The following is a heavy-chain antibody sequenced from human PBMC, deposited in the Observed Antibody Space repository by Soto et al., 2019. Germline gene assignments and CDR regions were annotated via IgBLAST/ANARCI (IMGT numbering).Heavy chain of an antibody. J-gene: IGHJ6*02. CDR1: GYGFAGYY. V-gene: IGHV1-2*02. D-gene: IGHD3-9*01. Sequence: ASLKVSCKSSGYGFAGYYIQWVRQAHGQGLEWMGWINPNSGGTNYAQKFQGRVTMTRDTSISTAYMELSRLRSDDTAVYYCARVNYDILTGYYPHYYGMDVWGQGTTVNVSS. CDR2: INPNSGGT. CDR3: ARVNYDILTGYYPHYYGMDV.